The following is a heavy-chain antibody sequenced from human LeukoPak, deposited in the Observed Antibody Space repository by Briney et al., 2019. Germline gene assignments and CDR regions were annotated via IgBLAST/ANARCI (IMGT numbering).Heavy chain of an antibody. CDR2: IYHSGST. V-gene: IGHV4-38-2*02. CDR1: GYSISSGYY. Sequence: PSETPSLTCTVSGYSISSGYYWGWIRQPPGKGLEWIGSIYHSGSTYYNPSLKSRVTISVDTSKNQFSLKLSSVTAADTAVYYCAQRGYCSSTSCYAYYYYYMDVWGKGTTDTVSS. D-gene: IGHD2-2*01. CDR3: AQRGYCSSTSCYAYYYYYMDV. J-gene: IGHJ6*03.